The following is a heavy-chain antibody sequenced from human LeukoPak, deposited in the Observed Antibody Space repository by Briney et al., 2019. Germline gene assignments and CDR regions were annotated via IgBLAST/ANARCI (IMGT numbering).Heavy chain of an antibody. CDR3: ARDGTTSVVISAGEFDY. CDR2: IKQDGSEK. J-gene: IGHJ4*02. D-gene: IGHD3-22*01. V-gene: IGHV3-7*01. CDR1: GFTFSSYS. Sequence: GGSLRLSCAASGFTFSSYSMNWVRQAPGKRLEWVANIKQDGSEKYYVDSVKGRFTISRDNAKNSLYLQINSLRVEDTAVYYCARDGTTSVVISAGEFDYWGQGTLVTVSS.